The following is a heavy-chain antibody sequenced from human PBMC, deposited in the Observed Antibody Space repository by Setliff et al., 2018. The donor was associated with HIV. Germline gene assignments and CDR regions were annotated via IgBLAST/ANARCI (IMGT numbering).Heavy chain of an antibody. J-gene: IGHJ4*02. CDR1: GDSISNYY. CDR3: ARSPRIGVAGEFEY. CDR2: IYTTGST. V-gene: IGHV4-4*09. Sequence: KPSETLSLTCTVSGDSISNYYWSWVRQPPGKGLEWIGYIYTTGSTNYNPSLKSRVTMSVDTSKNQFSLRLTSVTAADTAVYYCARSPRIGVAGEFEYWGQGTLVTAPQ. D-gene: IGHD6-19*01.